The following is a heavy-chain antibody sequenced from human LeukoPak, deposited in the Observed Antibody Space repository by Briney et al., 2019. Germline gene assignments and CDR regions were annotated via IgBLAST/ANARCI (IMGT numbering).Heavy chain of an antibody. D-gene: IGHD2-21*01. CDR2: INAGNGDT. CDR3: ARDDCGDTCYPGGY. Sequence: ASVKVSCKASRYTFTNYVLHWVRQAHGQRPEWMGWINAGNGDTKYSQNFQGRVTITRDTSASTAYMELSSLTSEDTALYYCARDDCGDTCYPGGYWGQGSLVTVSS. V-gene: IGHV1-3*01. CDR1: RYTFTNYV. J-gene: IGHJ4*02.